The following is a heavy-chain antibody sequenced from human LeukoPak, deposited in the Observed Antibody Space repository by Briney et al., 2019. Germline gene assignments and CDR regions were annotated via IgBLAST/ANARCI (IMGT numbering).Heavy chain of an antibody. CDR2: INPNSGGT. J-gene: IGHJ4*02. CDR1: GYTFTGYY. Sequence: GASVKVSCKASGYTFTGYYMHWVRQAPGQGLEWMGWINPNSGGTNYAQKFQGRVTMTRDTSISTAYMELSSLRSEDTAVYYCARVDAAAGTATSDYWGQGTLVSVSS. V-gene: IGHV1-2*02. D-gene: IGHD6-13*01. CDR3: ARVDAAAGTATSDY.